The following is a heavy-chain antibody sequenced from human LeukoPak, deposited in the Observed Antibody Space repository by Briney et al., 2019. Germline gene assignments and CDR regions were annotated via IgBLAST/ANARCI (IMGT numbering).Heavy chain of an antibody. D-gene: IGHD4-11*01. CDR1: GFTFSSYA. J-gene: IGHJ4*02. Sequence: GGFLRLSCAASGFTFSSYAMSWVRQAPGKGLEWVSAISGSGGSTYYADSVKGRFTISRDNSKNTLYLQMNSLRAEDTAVYYCAKDKVSATVTTFFDYWGQGTLVTVSS. CDR3: AKDKVSATVTTFFDY. CDR2: ISGSGGST. V-gene: IGHV3-23*01.